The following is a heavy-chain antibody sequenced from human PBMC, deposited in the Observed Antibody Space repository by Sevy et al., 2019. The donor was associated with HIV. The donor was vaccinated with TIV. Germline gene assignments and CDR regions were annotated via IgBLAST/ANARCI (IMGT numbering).Heavy chain of an antibody. CDR1: GYTFTSYG. V-gene: IGHV1-18*01. D-gene: IGHD3-22*01. CDR3: ARLLYYYDSANAPYYYYGMDV. CDR2: ISAYNGNR. J-gene: IGHJ6*02. Sequence: ASVKVSCKASGYTFTSYGISWVRQAPGQGLEWMGWISAYNGNRNYAQTLQGRVTMTTDTSTSTAYMELRSLRSDDTAVYYCARLLYYYDSANAPYYYYGMDVWGQGTTVTVSS.